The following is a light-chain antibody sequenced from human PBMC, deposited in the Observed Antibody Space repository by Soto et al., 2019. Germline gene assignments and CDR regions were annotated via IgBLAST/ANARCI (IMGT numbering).Light chain of an antibody. V-gene: IGLV3-21*02. J-gene: IGLJ2*01. CDR1: NIGSKT. CDR2: DDS. Sequence: SSVLSQPPSVSVAPGQTARITCGGNNIGSKTVHWYQKKPGQAPVLVVYDDSDRPSGNPERFSGSKSGNTATLTISGVEAGDEADYYSQVWDSSSDHVVFGGGTKLTVL. CDR3: QVWDSSSDHVV.